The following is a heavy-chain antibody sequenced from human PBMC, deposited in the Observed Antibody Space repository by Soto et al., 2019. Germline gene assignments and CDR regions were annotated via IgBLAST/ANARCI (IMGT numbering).Heavy chain of an antibody. V-gene: IGHV4-39*01. CDR3: ARHGSTAYYDYIWGSYHPGVGAFDI. CDR1: GGSISSSSYY. J-gene: IGHJ3*02. Sequence: QLQLQESGPGLVKPSETLSLTCTVSGGSISSSSYYWGWIRQPPGKGLEWIGSIYYSGSTYYNPSLKSRVTISVDMSKNKFSLKLSSVTAADTAVYYCARHGSTAYYDYIWGSYHPGVGAFDIWGQGTMVTVSS. CDR2: IYYSGST. D-gene: IGHD3-16*02.